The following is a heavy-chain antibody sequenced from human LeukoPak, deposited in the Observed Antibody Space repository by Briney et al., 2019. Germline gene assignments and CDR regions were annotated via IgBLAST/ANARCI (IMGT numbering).Heavy chain of an antibody. CDR3: AGRDTAMVTVDY. D-gene: IGHD5-18*01. J-gene: IGHJ4*02. CDR2: ISSSSSYI. Sequence: KTGGSLRLSCAASGFTFSSYSMNWVRQAPGKGLEWVSSISSSSSYIYYADSVKGRFTISRDNAKNSLYLQMNSLRAEDTAVYYCAGRDTAMVTVDYWGQGTLVTVSS. V-gene: IGHV3-21*01. CDR1: GFTFSSYS.